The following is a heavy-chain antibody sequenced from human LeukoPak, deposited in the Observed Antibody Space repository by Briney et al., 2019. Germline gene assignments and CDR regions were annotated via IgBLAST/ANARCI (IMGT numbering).Heavy chain of an antibody. V-gene: IGHV3-21*01. D-gene: IGHD1-1*01. CDR3: ARFPEGTWSIDF. Sequence: GGSLRLSCAASGFTLSSYSMNWVRQAPGKGLEWVSSISSSSGYVFYADSMKGRFTVSRDNSKNSLYLQMNTLRAEDTAVYYCARFPEGTWSIDFWGRGTLVSVSS. CDR2: ISSSSGYV. CDR1: GFTLSSYS. J-gene: IGHJ4*02.